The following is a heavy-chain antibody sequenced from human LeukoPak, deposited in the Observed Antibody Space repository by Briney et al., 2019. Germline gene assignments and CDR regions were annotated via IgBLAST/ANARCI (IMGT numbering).Heavy chain of an antibody. CDR3: ARVGEGGGQGRGVATDQQHHNWFDP. Sequence: SQALSLTCAISGDSVSSNSAAWNWIRQSPSRGLEWLGRTYYRSKWHNDYAVSVKSRITINPDTSKNQFSLQLNSVTPEDTAVYYCARVGEGGGQGRGVATDQQHHNWFDPWGQGTLVTVSS. J-gene: IGHJ5*02. CDR1: GDSVSSNSAA. CDR2: TYYRSKWHN. D-gene: IGHD5-12*01. V-gene: IGHV6-1*01.